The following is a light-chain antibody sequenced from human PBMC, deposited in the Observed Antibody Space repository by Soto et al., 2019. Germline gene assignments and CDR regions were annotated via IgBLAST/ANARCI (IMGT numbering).Light chain of an antibody. J-gene: IGKJ1*01. Sequence: EVVLTQSPGTLSLSPGEGATLTCRASQSVGSYLAWYQQKFGQAPRLLIYDASNRATGIPARFSGGGSATDFTLTISSLEPEDFAIYYCQQRYNWPLTFGQGTKVDIK. CDR3: QQRYNWPLT. CDR2: DAS. V-gene: IGKV3-11*01. CDR1: QSVGSY.